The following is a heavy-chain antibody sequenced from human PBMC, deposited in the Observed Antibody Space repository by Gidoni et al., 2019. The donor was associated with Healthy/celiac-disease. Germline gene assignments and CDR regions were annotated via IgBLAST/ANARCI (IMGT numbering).Heavy chain of an antibody. CDR1: GFTFDDYA. CDR2: ISWNSGSI. V-gene: IGHV3-9*01. J-gene: IGHJ4*02. Sequence: EVQLVESGGGLVQPGRSLRLSCAASGFTFDDYAMPWVRQAPGKGLEWVSGISWNSGSIGYADSVKGRFTISRDNAKNSLYLQMNSLRAEDTALYYCAKDVGEQLVAFDYWGQGTLVTVSS. D-gene: IGHD6-6*01. CDR3: AKDVGEQLVAFDY.